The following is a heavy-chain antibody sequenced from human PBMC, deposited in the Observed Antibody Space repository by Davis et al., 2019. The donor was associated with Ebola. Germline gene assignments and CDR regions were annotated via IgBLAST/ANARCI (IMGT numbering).Heavy chain of an antibody. J-gene: IGHJ5*02. CDR1: GYTFTSYD. D-gene: IGHD4-17*01. Sequence: ASVKVSCKASGYTFTSYDINWVRQATGQGLEWMGWMNPNSGNTGYAQKFQGRVTMTRNTSISTAYMELSSLRSEDTAVYYCARTLPDYGDLGPWGQGTLVTVSS. CDR2: MNPNSGNT. CDR3: ARTLPDYGDLGP. V-gene: IGHV1-8*01.